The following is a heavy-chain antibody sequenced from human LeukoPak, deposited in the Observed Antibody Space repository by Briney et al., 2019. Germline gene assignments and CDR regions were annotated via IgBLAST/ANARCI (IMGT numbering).Heavy chain of an antibody. Sequence: GGSLRLSCAASGFTFSSYGMHWVRQAPGKGLEWVAFIRYDGSNKYYADSVKGRFTISRDNSKNTLYLQMNSLRAEDTAVYYCAKLRDPYCSSTSCSVYLDYWGQGTLVTVSS. D-gene: IGHD2-2*01. V-gene: IGHV3-30*02. J-gene: IGHJ4*02. CDR2: IRYDGSNK. CDR1: GFTFSSYG. CDR3: AKLRDPYCSSTSCSVYLDY.